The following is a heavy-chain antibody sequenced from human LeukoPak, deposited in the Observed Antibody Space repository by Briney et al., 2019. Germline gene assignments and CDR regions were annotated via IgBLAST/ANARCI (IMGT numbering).Heavy chain of an antibody. CDR3: ARDLARGNDYGDLFDY. J-gene: IGHJ4*02. D-gene: IGHD4-17*01. CDR2: IKQDGSEK. Sequence: PGGSLRLSCAASGFTFSSYWMSWVRQAPGKGLEWVANIKQDGSEKYYVDSVKGRFTISRDNAKNSLYLQMNSLRAEDTAVYYCARDLARGNDYGDLFDYWGQGTLVTVS. CDR1: GFTFSSYW. V-gene: IGHV3-7*01.